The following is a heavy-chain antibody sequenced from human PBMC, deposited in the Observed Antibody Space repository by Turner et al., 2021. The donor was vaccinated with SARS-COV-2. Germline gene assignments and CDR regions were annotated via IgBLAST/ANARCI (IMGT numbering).Heavy chain of an antibody. V-gene: IGHV1-2*02. CDR1: GYTFTGYY. Sequence: QVQLVQSGAEVKKPGASVKVSCKASGYTFTGYYMHWVRQAPGQGLEWMGWINPNSGGTIYAQKFQGRVTMTRDTSGSTAYMELSRLRSDDTAVYYCARQATAMFTGPRPATAAGFDPWGQGTLVTVSS. CDR3: ARQATAMFTGPRPATAAGFDP. J-gene: IGHJ5*02. D-gene: IGHD5-18*01. CDR2: INPNSGGT.